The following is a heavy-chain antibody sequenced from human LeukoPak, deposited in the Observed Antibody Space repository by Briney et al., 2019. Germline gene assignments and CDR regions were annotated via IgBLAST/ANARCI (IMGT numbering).Heavy chain of an antibody. Sequence: SQTLSLTCGISGDSVSSNSAAWNWIRQSPSRGLEWLGRTYYRSKWYNDYAVSVKSRITINPDTSKNQFSLQLNSVTPEDTAVYYCARVGRYCSGGSCYSVSQNWFDPWGQGTLVTVSS. D-gene: IGHD2-15*01. J-gene: IGHJ5*02. CDR1: GDSVSSNSAA. CDR3: ARVGRYCSGGSCYSVSQNWFDP. V-gene: IGHV6-1*01. CDR2: TYYRSKWYN.